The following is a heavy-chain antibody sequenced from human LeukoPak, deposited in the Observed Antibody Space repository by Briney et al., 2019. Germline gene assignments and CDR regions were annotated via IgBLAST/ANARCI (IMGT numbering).Heavy chain of an antibody. CDR2: VYIGGTT. Sequence: GGSLRLSCAASGFTVSSNYMSWVRQAPGKGLEWLSVVYIGGTTYYADSVKGRFTISRNNSKNTVYLQMNSLRADDTAVYYCARGGYSSPWATLHYWGQGTLVTVSS. J-gene: IGHJ4*02. CDR1: GFTVSSNY. D-gene: IGHD6-19*01. V-gene: IGHV3-53*01. CDR3: ARGGYSSPWATLHY.